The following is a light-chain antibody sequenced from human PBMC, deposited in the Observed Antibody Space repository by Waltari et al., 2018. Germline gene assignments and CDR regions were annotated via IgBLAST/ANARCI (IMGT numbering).Light chain of an antibody. Sequence: NFMLTQPHSVSESPGKTVTISCTRSSGSISTNYVQWYQQRPGSAPTALIFEGDRRPSGVPDRFSGSIYRSSNSACLTISGLKTEDEADYYCQSYQSTSVIFGGGTKLTVL. V-gene: IGLV6-57*03. CDR2: EGD. CDR3: QSYQSTSVI. J-gene: IGLJ2*01. CDR1: SGSISTNY.